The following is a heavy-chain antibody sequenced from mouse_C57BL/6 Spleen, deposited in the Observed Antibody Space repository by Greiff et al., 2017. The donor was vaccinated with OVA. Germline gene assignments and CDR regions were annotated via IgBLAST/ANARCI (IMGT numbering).Heavy chain of an antibody. CDR1: GYTFTSYW. V-gene: IGHV1-59*01. J-gene: IGHJ3*01. Sequence: VQLQQPGAELVRPGTSVKLSCKASGYTFTSYWMHWVKQRPGQGLEWIGVIDPSDSYTNNNQKFKGKATLTVDTSSSTAYMQLSSLTSEDSAVYYCARGSSGLAWFAYWGQGTLVTVSA. CDR2: IDPSDSYT. CDR3: ARGSSGLAWFAY. D-gene: IGHD3-2*02.